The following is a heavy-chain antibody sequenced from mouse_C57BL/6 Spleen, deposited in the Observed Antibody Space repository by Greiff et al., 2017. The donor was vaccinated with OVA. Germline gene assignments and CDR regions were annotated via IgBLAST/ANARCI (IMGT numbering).Heavy chain of an antibody. CDR1: GFTFSDYG. J-gene: IGHJ3*02. Sequence: EVKLVESGGGLVKPGGSLKLSCAASGFTFSDYGMHWVSQAPEKGLEWIAYISSGSSTTYYADTVKGRATISRDNSTNTLFLEMTSLTSEDTAVYFCASFYSSFVFCYWGQGAPVTFSA. CDR2: ISSGSSTT. V-gene: IGHV5-17*01. D-gene: IGHD2-5*01. CDR3: ASFYSSFVFCY.